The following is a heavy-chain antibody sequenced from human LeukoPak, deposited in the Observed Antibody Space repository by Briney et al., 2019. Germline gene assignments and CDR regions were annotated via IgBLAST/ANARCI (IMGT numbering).Heavy chain of an antibody. D-gene: IGHD3/OR15-3a*01. V-gene: IGHV3-30*04. CDR2: ISCHGSNK. CDR3: ARSPERLGQGYLDS. J-gene: IGHJ4*02. CDR1: GFTFSSYS. Sequence: GGSLRLSCAASGFTFSSYSMHWVRQAPGKGLEWLTLISCHGSNKEYTDSVKGRFTISRDNSKNTLFLQMNSLRTEDTAIYFCARSPERLGQGYLDSWGQGALVTVPS.